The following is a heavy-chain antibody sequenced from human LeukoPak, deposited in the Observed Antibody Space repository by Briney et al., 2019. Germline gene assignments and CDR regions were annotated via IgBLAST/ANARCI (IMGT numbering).Heavy chain of an antibody. Sequence: ASVKVSCKASGGTFSSYAISWVRQAPGQGLEWMGGIIPVFGTSNYAQKFQGRVTITADESTRTAYMELSSLRSEDTAVYYCASSGWLRSQPPTLDYWGQGTLVTVSS. J-gene: IGHJ4*02. V-gene: IGHV1-69*13. CDR3: ASSGWLRSQPPTLDY. CDR2: IIPVFGTS. D-gene: IGHD5-12*01. CDR1: GGTFSSYA.